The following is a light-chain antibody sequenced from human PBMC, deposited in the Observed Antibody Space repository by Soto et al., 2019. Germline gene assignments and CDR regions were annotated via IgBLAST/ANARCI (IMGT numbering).Light chain of an antibody. CDR2: GAS. CDR1: QSVSSN. V-gene: IGKV3-15*01. CDR3: QQYNNWPPT. Sequence: EVVMTQSPAILSVSPGERATLSCRASQSVSSNLAWYQQKPGQAPRLLIYGASTRATGIPARFSGSGSGTEFTLTITSLQSEDFEVYYCQQYNNWPPTFGQGTKVEIK. J-gene: IGKJ1*01.